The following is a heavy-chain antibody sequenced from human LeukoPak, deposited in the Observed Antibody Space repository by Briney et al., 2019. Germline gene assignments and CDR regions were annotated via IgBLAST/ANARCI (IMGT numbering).Heavy chain of an antibody. CDR3: AKDFRIGYSAHFDY. V-gene: IGHV3-23*01. D-gene: IGHD2-21*01. CDR1: GFTFRNHA. CDR2: IYENGGTT. J-gene: IGHJ4*02. Sequence: GGSLRLSCVGSGFTFRNHAMSWVRQAPEKGLEFVSGIYENGGTTYYADSVKGRFSISRDNSKNTLYLQMDSLRGEDTAIYYCAKDFRIGYSAHFDYWGQGALVTVSS.